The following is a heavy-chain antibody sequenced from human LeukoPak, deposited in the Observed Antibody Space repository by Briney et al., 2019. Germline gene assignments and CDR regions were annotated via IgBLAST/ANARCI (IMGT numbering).Heavy chain of an antibody. CDR1: GGSISSYY. Sequence: PSETLSLTCTVSGGSISSYYWGWIRKPPGKGMEWIGSIYYSGSTYYNPSLKSRVTISVDTSKNQFSLKLSSVTAADTAVYYCARLPRPNSGWYRDNWFDPWGQGTLVTVSS. J-gene: IGHJ5*02. CDR3: ARLPRPNSGWYRDNWFDP. V-gene: IGHV4-39*01. CDR2: IYYSGST. D-gene: IGHD6-19*01.